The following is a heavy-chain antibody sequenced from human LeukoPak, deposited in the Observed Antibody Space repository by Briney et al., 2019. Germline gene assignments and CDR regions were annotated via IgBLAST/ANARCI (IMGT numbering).Heavy chain of an antibody. CDR2: IRSKANSYAT. CDR1: GFTFSGSA. Sequence: GGSLKLSCAASGFTFSGSALHWVRQASGKGLEWVGRIRSKANSYATAYAASVKGRFTISRDDSKNTAYLQMNSLKTEDTAVYYCTSYYGSGSYSDYWGQGTLVTVSS. J-gene: IGHJ4*02. CDR3: TSYYGSGSYSDY. V-gene: IGHV3-73*01. D-gene: IGHD3-10*01.